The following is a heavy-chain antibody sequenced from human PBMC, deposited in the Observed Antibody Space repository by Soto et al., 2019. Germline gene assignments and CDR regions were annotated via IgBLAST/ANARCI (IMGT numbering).Heavy chain of an antibody. J-gene: IGHJ6*02. CDR3: ARQGESSGSYYYGMDV. V-gene: IGHV1-69*12. Sequence: QVQLVQSGAEVKKPGSSVKVSCKASGGTFSSYTISWVRQAPGQGLKWMGGIIPIFGTANYAQRFQGRVTLTADESTSTAYMELSSLRSEDTAVYYCARQGESSGSYYYGMDVWGQGTTVIVSS. CDR1: GGTFSSYT. D-gene: IGHD3-22*01. CDR2: IIPIFGTA.